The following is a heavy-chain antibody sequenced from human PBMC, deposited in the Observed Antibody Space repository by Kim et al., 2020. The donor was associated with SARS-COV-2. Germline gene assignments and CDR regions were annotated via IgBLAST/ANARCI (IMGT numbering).Heavy chain of an antibody. CDR3: ARGGPTAAGDHFDY. J-gene: IGHJ4*02. Sequence: GGSLRLSCAASGFTFSSYDMHWVRQATGKGLEWVSAIGTAGDTYYPGSVKGRFTISRENAKNSLYLQMNSLRAGDTAVYYCARGGPTAAGDHFDYWGQGTLVTVSS. CDR2: IGTAGDT. CDR1: GFTFSSYD. D-gene: IGHD6-13*01. V-gene: IGHV3-13*01.